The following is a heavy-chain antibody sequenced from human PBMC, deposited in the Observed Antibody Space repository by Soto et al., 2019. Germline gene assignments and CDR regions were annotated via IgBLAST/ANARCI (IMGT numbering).Heavy chain of an antibody. Sequence: QVQLVQSGAEEKKPGASVKVSCKASGYTFTSYAMHWVRQAPGQRLEWMGWINAGNGNTKYSQKFQGRVTITRDTSASTAYMELSSLRSEDTAVYYCARERGVTHDPYFDYWGQGTLVTVSS. CDR1: GYTFTSYA. J-gene: IGHJ4*02. CDR3: ARERGVTHDPYFDY. D-gene: IGHD1-1*01. CDR2: INAGNGNT. V-gene: IGHV1-3*05.